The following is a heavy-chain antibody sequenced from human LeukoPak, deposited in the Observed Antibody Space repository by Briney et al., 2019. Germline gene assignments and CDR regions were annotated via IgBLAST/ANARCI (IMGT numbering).Heavy chain of an antibody. CDR3: ARDDPDYYGSSGLGAAFDI. D-gene: IGHD3-22*01. Sequence: GGSLRLSCAASGFTFSSYSMTWVRQAPGKGLEWVSSISSSSSYIYYADSVKGRFTISRDNAKNSLYLQMNSLRAEDTAVYYCARDDPDYYGSSGLGAAFDIWGQGTMVTVSS. CDR1: GFTFSSYS. V-gene: IGHV3-21*01. J-gene: IGHJ3*02. CDR2: ISSSSSYI.